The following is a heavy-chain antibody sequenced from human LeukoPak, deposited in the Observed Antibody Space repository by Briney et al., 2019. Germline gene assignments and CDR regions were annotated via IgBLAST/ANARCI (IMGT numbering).Heavy chain of an antibody. CDR3: ASLNYYDSSGLE. CDR2: ISGSGGSV. V-gene: IGHV3-23*01. CDR1: GVTFSGYA. D-gene: IGHD3-22*01. Sequence: GGSLRLSCVASGVTFSGYAMSWVRQAPGKGLEWVSAISGSGGSVYYADSVKGRFTISRDNSKNTLYLQMNSLRAEDTAVYYCASLNYYDSSGLEWGQGTLVTVSS. J-gene: IGHJ4*02.